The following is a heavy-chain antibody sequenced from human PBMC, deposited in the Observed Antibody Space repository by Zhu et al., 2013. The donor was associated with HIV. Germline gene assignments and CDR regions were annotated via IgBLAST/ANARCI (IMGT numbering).Heavy chain of an antibody. V-gene: IGHV1-18*01. CDR3: ARALALTEVGTYDY. J-gene: IGHJ4*02. Sequence: QVQLVQSGAEVKEPGASVKVSCKASGYTFTSYGISWVRQAPGQGLEWMGWISVYNGNTNYAQNLQGRVTMTTDTSTSTAYMELKSLRSDDTAVYYCARALALTEVGTYDYWGQGTLVTVSS. D-gene: IGHD2-21*02. CDR1: GYTFTSYG. CDR2: ISVYNGNT.